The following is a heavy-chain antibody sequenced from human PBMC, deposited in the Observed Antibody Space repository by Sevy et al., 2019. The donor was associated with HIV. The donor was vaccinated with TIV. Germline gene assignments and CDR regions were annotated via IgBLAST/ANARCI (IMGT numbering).Heavy chain of an antibody. CDR3: ARDKGNYYPDAFDI. CDR2: IKQDGSEK. Sequence: GGSLRLSCAASGFTFSSYWMSWVRQAPGKGLEWVANIKQDGSEKYYVDSVKGRFTISRDNAKNSLYLQMNSLRAEDTAVYYGARDKGNYYPDAFDIWGQGTMVTVSS. V-gene: IGHV3-7*01. CDR1: GFTFSSYW. D-gene: IGHD3-22*01. J-gene: IGHJ3*02.